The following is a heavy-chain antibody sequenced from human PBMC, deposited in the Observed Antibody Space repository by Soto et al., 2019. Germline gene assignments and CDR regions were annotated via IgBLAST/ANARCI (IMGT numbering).Heavy chain of an antibody. V-gene: IGHV3-30*18. Sequence: GGSLRLSCAASGFTFSSYGMHWVRQAPGKGLEWVAVISYDGSNKYYADSVKGRFTISRDNSKNTLYLQMNSLRAEDTAVYYCAKDTNYQQLVPPHSWGQGTLVTVSS. CDR3: AKDTNYQQLVPPHS. J-gene: IGHJ1*01. D-gene: IGHD6-13*01. CDR1: GFTFSSYG. CDR2: ISYDGSNK.